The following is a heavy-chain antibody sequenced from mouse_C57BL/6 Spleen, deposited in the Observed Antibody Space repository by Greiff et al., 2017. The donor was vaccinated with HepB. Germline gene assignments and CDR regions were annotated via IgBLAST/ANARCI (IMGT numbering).Heavy chain of an antibody. D-gene: IGHD1-1*01. J-gene: IGHJ2*01. CDR1: GYTFTSYD. Sequence: VQLQQSGPELVKPGASVKLSCKASGYTFTSYDINWVKQRPGQGLEWIGWIYPRDGSTKYNEKFKGKATLTVDTSSSTAYMELHSLTSEDSAVYFCARRGDYYGSSYAPYFDYWGQGTTLTVSS. CDR2: IYPRDGST. CDR3: ARRGDYYGSSYAPYFDY. V-gene: IGHV1-85*01.